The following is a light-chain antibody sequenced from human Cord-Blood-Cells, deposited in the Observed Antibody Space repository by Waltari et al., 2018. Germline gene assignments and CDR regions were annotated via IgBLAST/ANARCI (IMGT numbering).Light chain of an antibody. CDR3: CSYAGSSSWV. Sequence: QSALTQPASVSGTPGQSITITCTGTSSAVGSYNLVSWYQQHPGKAPKLSIVEGSKLRSGLSNRFSGSKSGDTASRTISGLQAEDEADYYCCSYAGSSSWVFGGGTKLTVL. V-gene: IGLV2-23*01. J-gene: IGLJ3*02. CDR1: SSAVGSYNL. CDR2: EGS.